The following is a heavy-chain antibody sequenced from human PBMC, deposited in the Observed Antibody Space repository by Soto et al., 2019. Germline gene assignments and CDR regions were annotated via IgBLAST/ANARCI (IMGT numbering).Heavy chain of an antibody. CDR3: ARIWLDFVVVRIPSDWGLNYT. D-gene: IGHD2-15*01. Sequence: QVQLVESGGGVVQPGRSLRLSCAASGFTFNSYAMNWVRQAPGKGLEWVSVISYDGSTEYYADSVRGRFTISRDNSKNTIYLQMKSYSAKDRAVYSCARIWLDFVVVRIPSDWGLNYTWGEGTLVTVSS. J-gene: IGHJ5*02. CDR2: ISYDGSTE. CDR1: GFTFNSYA. V-gene: IGHV3-30-3*01.